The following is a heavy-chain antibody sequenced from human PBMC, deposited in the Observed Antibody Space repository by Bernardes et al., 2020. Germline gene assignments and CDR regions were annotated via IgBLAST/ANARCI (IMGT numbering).Heavy chain of an antibody. CDR3: AKSGVAATNWFDP. CDR1: GFTFSSHA. Sequence: GGSLRLSCAGSGFTFSSHAMSWLRQAPGKGLEWVSAISGSGVSTYYADSVKGRFIISRDNSKNTLDLQMNSLRAEDTAIYYCAKSGVAATNWFDPWGQGTLVTVSS. D-gene: IGHD2-15*01. J-gene: IGHJ5*02. V-gene: IGHV3-23*01. CDR2: ISGSGVST.